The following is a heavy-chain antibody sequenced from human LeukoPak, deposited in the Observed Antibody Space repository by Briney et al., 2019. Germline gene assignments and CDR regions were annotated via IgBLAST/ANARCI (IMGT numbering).Heavy chain of an antibody. D-gene: IGHD5-18*01. CDR1: GFTFSAYA. Sequence: PGGSLRLSCEASGFTFSAYAMTWVRQAPGKGLEWVSSIGSDNKPHYSESVKGRFAISRDNSKSMLFLQLNSLRAEDTAVYYCAKNVSSYGLYDAFDIWGQGTMVTVSS. V-gene: IGHV3-23*05. CDR3: AKNVSSYGLYDAFDI. CDR2: IGSDNKP. J-gene: IGHJ3*02.